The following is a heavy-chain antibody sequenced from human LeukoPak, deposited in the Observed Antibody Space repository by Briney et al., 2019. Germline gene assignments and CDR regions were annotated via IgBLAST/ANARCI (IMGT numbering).Heavy chain of an antibody. CDR1: GYTFIDHY. J-gene: IGHJ4*02. V-gene: IGHV1-2*02. D-gene: IGHD3-22*01. Sequence: GASMKVSCKASGYTFIDHYIHWVRQAPGQGLESMGWINPNIGDTNYAQQSQGRVTMTRDTSSSTAYMELSRLRSDDTAVYYCARAGHNSDSGGYDYWGQGTLVTVSS. CDR3: ARAGHNSDSGGYDY. CDR2: INPNIGDT.